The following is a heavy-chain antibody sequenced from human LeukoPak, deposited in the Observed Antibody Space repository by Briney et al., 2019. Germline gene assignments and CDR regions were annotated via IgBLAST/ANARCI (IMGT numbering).Heavy chain of an antibody. D-gene: IGHD5-18*01. Sequence: PSETLSLTCAVYGGSFSGYYWSWIRQPPGEGLKWFGEINHRGSTNYNPSLKSRATISLDTSKNQFSLKLSSVTAADTSVYYCARPSPDTAMAIDYWGQGTLVTVSS. CDR3: ARPSPDTAMAIDY. V-gene: IGHV4-34*01. CDR1: GGSFSGYY. J-gene: IGHJ4*02. CDR2: INHRGST.